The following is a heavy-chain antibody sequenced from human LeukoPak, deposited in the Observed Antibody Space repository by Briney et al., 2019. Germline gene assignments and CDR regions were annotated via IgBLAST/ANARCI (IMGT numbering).Heavy chain of an antibody. D-gene: IGHD5-18*01. CDR2: IYYSGST. J-gene: IGHJ4*02. Sequence: SETLSLTCTGSGGSISSSSYYWGWIRQPPGKGLEWIGSIYYSGSTYYNPSLKSRVTISVDTSKNQFSLKLSSVTAADTAVYYCARVDTAMVFDCWGQGTLVTVSS. V-gene: IGHV4-39*07. CDR3: ARVDTAMVFDC. CDR1: GGSISSSSYY.